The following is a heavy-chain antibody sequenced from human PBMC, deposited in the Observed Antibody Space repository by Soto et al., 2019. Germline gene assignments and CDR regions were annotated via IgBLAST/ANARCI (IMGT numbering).Heavy chain of an antibody. Sequence: VQLVESGGALVQPGGSLRLSCAASGFTFSSYAMHWVRQAPGKGLEWVAVISYDGSNKYYADSVKGRFTISRDNSKNTLYLQMNSLRAEDTAVYYCARGVGADYWGQGTLVTVSS. CDR3: ARGVGADY. J-gene: IGHJ4*02. V-gene: IGHV3-30-3*01. CDR2: ISYDGSNK. D-gene: IGHD1-26*01. CDR1: GFTFSSYA.